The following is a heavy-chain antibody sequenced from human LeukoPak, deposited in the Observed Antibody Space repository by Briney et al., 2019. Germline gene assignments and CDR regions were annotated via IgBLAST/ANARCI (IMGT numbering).Heavy chain of an antibody. J-gene: IGHJ6*03. V-gene: IGHV1-18*01. D-gene: IGHD2-2*01. Sequence: GASVKVSCKASGFTFTSYGISWVRQAPGQGLEWMGCISAYNGNTNYAQKLQGRVTMTTDTSKSTAYMELRSLRSDDTAVYYCARDHGVVVPAAYMDVWGKGTTVSVSS. CDR2: ISAYNGNT. CDR3: ARDHGVVVPAAYMDV. CDR1: GFTFTSYG.